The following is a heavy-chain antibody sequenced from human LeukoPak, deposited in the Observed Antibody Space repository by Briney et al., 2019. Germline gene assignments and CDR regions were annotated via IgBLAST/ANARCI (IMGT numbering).Heavy chain of an antibody. V-gene: IGHV4-59*01. D-gene: IGHD5-18*01. Sequence: SETLSLTCTVSGGSISSYYWSWIRQPPGKGLEWIGYIYYSGSTNYNPSLKSRVTTSVDTSKSQFSLKLSSVTAADTAVYYCAIYSYAKGFDYWGQGTLVTVSS. CDR3: AIYSYAKGFDY. J-gene: IGHJ4*02. CDR2: IYYSGST. CDR1: GGSISSYY.